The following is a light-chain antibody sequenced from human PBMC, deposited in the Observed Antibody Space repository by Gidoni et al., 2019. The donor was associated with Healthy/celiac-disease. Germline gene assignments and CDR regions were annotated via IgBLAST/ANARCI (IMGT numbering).Light chain of an antibody. CDR1: SSNIGAGYD. Sequence: QSVLTQPPPVSGAPGQRVTISCNGSSSNIGAGYDVNWYQQLPGTAPKLLIYGNSNRPSGVPDRFSGSKSVTSASLAITGLQAEDEADYYCQSYDSSLSGSVFGGGTKLTVL. CDR2: GNS. V-gene: IGLV1-40*01. J-gene: IGLJ2*01. CDR3: QSYDSSLSGSV.